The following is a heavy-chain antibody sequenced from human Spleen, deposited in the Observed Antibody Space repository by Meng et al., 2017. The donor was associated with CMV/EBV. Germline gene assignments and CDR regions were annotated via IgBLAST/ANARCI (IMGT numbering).Heavy chain of an antibody. Sequence: GESLKISCAASGFVFRNDAMTWVRQAPGKALEWVSVIYSGGSATHHADSVKGRFNISRDNSKNTLYLQMNSLRAEDTAVYYCARDRPDRHYYYYGMDVWGQGTTVTVSS. CDR3: ARDRPDRHYYYYGMDV. J-gene: IGHJ6*02. CDR1: GFVFRNDA. V-gene: IGHV3-23*03. D-gene: IGHD6-6*01. CDR2: IYSGGSAT.